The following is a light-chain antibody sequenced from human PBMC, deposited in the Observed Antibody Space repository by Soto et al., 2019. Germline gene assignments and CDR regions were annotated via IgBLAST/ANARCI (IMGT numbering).Light chain of an antibody. J-gene: IGLJ2*01. CDR1: TSNIGNNN. V-gene: IGLV1-44*01. Sequence: QPVLTQPPSASGTPGQRVSISCSGGTSNIGNNNVNWYQQLPGTAPKLLIYSDNQRPSGVPDRFSGSKSGTSASLAISGLQSEDEADYFCASWDDSLNGRVFGGGTKLTVL. CDR3: ASWDDSLNGRV. CDR2: SDN.